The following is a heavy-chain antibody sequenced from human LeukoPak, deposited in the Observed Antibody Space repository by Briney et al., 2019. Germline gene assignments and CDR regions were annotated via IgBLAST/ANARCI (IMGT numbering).Heavy chain of an antibody. D-gene: IGHD2-15*01. CDR3: TRAPSGRLYYYYYMDV. CDR2: IYYSGST. Sequence: SETLSLTCTVSGGSIISYYWSWIRQPPGKGLEWIGYIYYSGSTNYNPSLKSRVTISVDTSKNQFSLKLSSVTAADTAVYYCTRAPSGRLYYYYYMDVWGKGSTATVCS. CDR1: GGSIISYY. V-gene: IGHV4-59*01. J-gene: IGHJ6*03.